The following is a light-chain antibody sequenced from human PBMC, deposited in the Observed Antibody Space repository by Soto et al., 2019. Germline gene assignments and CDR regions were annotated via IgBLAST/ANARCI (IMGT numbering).Light chain of an antibody. CDR2: DAS. Sequence: EIVLTQSPATLSLSPGERATLSRRASQSVSTYLAWYQQKPGQAPRLLIYDASTRATGIPARFSGSGSGTDFTLTISSLEPEDFAVYYCHQRSDWPQTFGRGTRVDI. CDR3: HQRSDWPQT. J-gene: IGKJ1*01. CDR1: QSVSTY. V-gene: IGKV3-11*01.